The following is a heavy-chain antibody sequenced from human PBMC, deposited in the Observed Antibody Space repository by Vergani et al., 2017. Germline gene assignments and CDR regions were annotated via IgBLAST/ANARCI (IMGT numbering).Heavy chain of an antibody. CDR3: ARVATIGWFDP. Sequence: QVQLVQSGAEVKKPGASVKVSCKASGYTFTKFGITWVRQAPGQGLQWMGWISAYNANTNFAQKLQGRVFMTTDTSTRTAYMELRSLRSDDTAVYYCARVATIGWFDPWGQGTLVTVSS. J-gene: IGHJ5*02. CDR1: GYTFTKFG. CDR2: ISAYNANT. D-gene: IGHD5-12*01. V-gene: IGHV1-18*01.